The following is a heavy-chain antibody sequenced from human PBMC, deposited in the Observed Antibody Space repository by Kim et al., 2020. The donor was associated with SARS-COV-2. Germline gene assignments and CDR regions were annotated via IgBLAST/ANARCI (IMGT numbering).Heavy chain of an antibody. Sequence: SVKVSCKASGGTFSSYAISWVRQAPGQGLEWMGGIIPIFGTANYAQKFQGRVTITADESTSTAYMELSSLRSEDTAVYYCAREGQWLVQGYYGMDVWGQGTTVTVSS. CDR1: GGTFSSYA. CDR2: IIPIFGTA. V-gene: IGHV1-69*13. J-gene: IGHJ6*02. D-gene: IGHD6-19*01. CDR3: AREGQWLVQGYYGMDV.